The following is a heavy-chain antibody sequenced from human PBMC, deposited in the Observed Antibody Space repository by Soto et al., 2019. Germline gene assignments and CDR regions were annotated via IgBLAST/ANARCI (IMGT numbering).Heavy chain of an antibody. CDR1: GYTFTSYA. CDR2: ISAYNGNT. J-gene: IGHJ4*02. CDR3: ARDRGATASRELDY. D-gene: IGHD1-26*01. Sequence: QVQLVQSGAEVKKPGASVKVSCKTSGYTFTSYALTWVRQAPGQGLEWMGWISAYNGNTNYAQKLQGRVTMTTDTSTNTAYMELMSLRSDDTAVYYCARDRGATASRELDYWGQGTLVTVSS. V-gene: IGHV1-18*01.